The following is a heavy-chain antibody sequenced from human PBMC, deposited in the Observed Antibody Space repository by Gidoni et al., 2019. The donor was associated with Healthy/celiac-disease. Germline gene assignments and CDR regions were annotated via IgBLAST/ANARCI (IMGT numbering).Heavy chain of an antibody. CDR3: ARGYDSSGTYAFAI. CDR1: GGSFSGYY. J-gene: IGHJ3*02. CDR2: INHSGST. V-gene: IGHV4-34*01. Sequence: VQLQQWGAGLLKPSETLSRTCAVYGGSFSGYYWGWSRQPPGKGLEWIGEINHSGSTNYNPSLKSRVTISVDTSKNQFSLKLSSVTAADTAVYYCARGYDSSGTYAFAIWGQGTMVTVSS. D-gene: IGHD3-22*01.